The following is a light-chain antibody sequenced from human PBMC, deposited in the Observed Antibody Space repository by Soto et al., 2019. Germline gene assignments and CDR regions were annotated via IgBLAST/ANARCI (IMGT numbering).Light chain of an antibody. J-gene: IGKJ5*01. V-gene: IGKV1-33*01. CDR1: QDINNY. Sequence: GDIVPITCQSSQDINNYVNWYQQKPGKAPKLLIFDASTLKTGVPSRFSGSGSGTDFSFTISSLQPEDIATYYCQQSNDLVSFGQGTRLEIK. CDR3: QQSNDLVS. CDR2: DAS.